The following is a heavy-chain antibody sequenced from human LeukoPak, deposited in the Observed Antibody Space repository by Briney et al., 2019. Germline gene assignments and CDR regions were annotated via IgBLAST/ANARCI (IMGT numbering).Heavy chain of an antibody. CDR2: IRSKAYGGTT. CDR1: GFTFGDYA. V-gene: IGHV3-49*03. D-gene: IGHD5-12*01. Sequence: GGSLRLSCTASGFTFGDYAMSWFRQAPGKGLEWVGFIRSKAYGGTTEYAASVKGRFTISRDDSKSIAYLQMNSLKTEDTAVYYCSGYDFRGDCYYYGMDVWGQGTTVTVSS. CDR3: SGYDFRGDCYYYGMDV. J-gene: IGHJ6*02.